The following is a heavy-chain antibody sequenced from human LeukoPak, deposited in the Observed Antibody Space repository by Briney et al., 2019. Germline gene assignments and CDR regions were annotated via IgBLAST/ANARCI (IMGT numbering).Heavy chain of an antibody. D-gene: IGHD1-14*01. CDR2: LNTDGSLA. CDR1: GFTFGNYW. J-gene: IGHJ4*02. Sequence: GGSLRLSCAASGFTFGNYWMKWVRQATGKGLVWVSRLNTDGSLAPYADSVKGQFTISRDNAKNTLYLQMNSLRVDDTAVYYCARELDAAQTVDYWGQGTLVTVSS. CDR3: ARELDAAQTVDY. V-gene: IGHV3-74*01.